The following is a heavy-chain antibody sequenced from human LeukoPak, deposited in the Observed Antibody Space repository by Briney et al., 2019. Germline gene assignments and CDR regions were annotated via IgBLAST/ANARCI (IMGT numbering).Heavy chain of an antibody. CDR1: GFTFSVYE. D-gene: IGHD3-10*01. CDR2: ISASDTSI. J-gene: IGHJ4*02. V-gene: IGHV3-48*03. CDR3: ARSGGYFDL. Sequence: GGSLRLSCVASGFTFSVYEMNWVRQAPGKGLEWTSYISASDTSIYYAESVKGRFTISRDNAKSSLYLQMNSPRAEDTAVYYCARSGGYFDLWGPGTLVTVSS.